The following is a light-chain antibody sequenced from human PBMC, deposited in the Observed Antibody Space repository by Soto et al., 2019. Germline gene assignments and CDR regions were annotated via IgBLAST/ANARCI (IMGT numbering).Light chain of an antibody. CDR1: SSDVGGYNY. CDR3: SSYTSSSTWV. V-gene: IGLV2-14*01. CDR2: EVS. Sequence: ALTQPASVSGSPGQSITISCTGTSSDVGGYNYVSWYQQHPGIAPKLMIYEVSNRPSGVSNRFSGSRSGNTASLTISGLQADDEADYYCSSYTSSSTWVFGGGTKLTVL. J-gene: IGLJ3*02.